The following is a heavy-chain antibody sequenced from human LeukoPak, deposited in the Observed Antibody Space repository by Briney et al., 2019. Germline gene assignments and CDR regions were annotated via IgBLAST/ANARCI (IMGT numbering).Heavy chain of an antibody. CDR3: ARAAMVRGVIISYYSDY. Sequence: ASVKVSCKASGYTFTSYGISWVRQAPGQGLEWMGWISAYNGNTNYAQKLQGRVTMTTDTSTSTAYMELRSLRSDDTAVYYCARAAMVRGVIISYYSDYWGQGTLVTVSS. V-gene: IGHV1-18*01. D-gene: IGHD3-10*01. J-gene: IGHJ4*02. CDR2: ISAYNGNT. CDR1: GYTFTSYG.